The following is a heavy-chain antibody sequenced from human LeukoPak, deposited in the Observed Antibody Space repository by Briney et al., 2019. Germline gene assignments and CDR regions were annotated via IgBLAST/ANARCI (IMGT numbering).Heavy chain of an antibody. J-gene: IGHJ2*01. CDR2: ISASGGST. Sequence: PGGSLRLSCAASGFTFSTYAMGWVRQAPGKGLEWVSAISASGGSTYYADSVKGRFTFSRDNSKNTLYLQMNSLRADDTALYYCAREASSYWYFDLWGRGTLVTVSS. CDR1: GFTFSTYA. V-gene: IGHV3-23*01. D-gene: IGHD3-10*01. CDR3: AREASSYWYFDL.